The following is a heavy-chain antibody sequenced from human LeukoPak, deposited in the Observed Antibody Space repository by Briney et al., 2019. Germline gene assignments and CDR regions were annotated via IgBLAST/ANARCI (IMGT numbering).Heavy chain of an antibody. CDR2: INTNTGNP. CDR3: ARDEGLYDSSGYYDY. D-gene: IGHD3-22*01. Sequence: ASVKVSCKASGYTFTSFSMNWVRQAPGQGLECMGWINTNTGNPTYAQGFTGRFVFSLDTSVSTAYLQISSLKAEDTAVYYCARDEGLYDSSGYYDYWGQGTLVTVSS. J-gene: IGHJ4*02. CDR1: GYTFTSFS. V-gene: IGHV7-4-1*02.